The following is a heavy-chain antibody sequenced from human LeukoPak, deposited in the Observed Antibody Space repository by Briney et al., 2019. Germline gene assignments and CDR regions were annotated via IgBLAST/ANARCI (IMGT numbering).Heavy chain of an antibody. CDR3: AREPYDSSGYPRPLYYFDY. D-gene: IGHD3-22*01. CDR2: IYYSGST. J-gene: IGHJ4*02. V-gene: IGHV4-59*01. CDR1: GGSISSYY. Sequence: SETLSLTCTVSGGSISSYYWSRIRQPPGKGLEWIGYIYYSGSTNYNPSLKSRVTIPVDTSKNQFSLKLSSVTAADTAVYYCAREPYDSSGYPRPLYYFDYWGQGTLVTVSS.